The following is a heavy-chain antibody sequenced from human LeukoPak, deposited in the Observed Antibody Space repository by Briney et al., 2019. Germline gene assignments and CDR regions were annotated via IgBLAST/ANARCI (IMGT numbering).Heavy chain of an antibody. J-gene: IGHJ2*01. Sequence: GGSLRLSCAASGFTFRSYSMNWVRQAPGKGLEWVSSISAGSDRSSYVYDADSVNGRFTISGDNANNSLFLQMNRLRPEDTAVYYCARGFSTSWYHFWYFDLWGRGTLVTVSS. CDR1: GFTFRSYS. D-gene: IGHD6-13*01. CDR3: ARGFSTSWYHFWYFDL. CDR2: ISAGSDRSSYV. V-gene: IGHV3-21*01.